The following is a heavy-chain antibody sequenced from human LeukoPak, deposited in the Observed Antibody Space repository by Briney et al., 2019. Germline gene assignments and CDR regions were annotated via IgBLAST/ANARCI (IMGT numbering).Heavy chain of an antibody. CDR3: ARDFSYDFWSGYAYYYYGMDV. J-gene: IGHJ6*02. D-gene: IGHD3-3*01. CDR1: GFTFSSYW. CDR2: INSDGSST. Sequence: GGSLRLSCAASGFTFSSYWMHWVRQAPGKGLVWVSRINSDGSSTSYADSVKGRFTISRDNAQNTLYLQMNSLRAEDTAVYYCARDFSYDFWSGYAYYYYGMDVWGQGTTVTVSS. V-gene: IGHV3-74*01.